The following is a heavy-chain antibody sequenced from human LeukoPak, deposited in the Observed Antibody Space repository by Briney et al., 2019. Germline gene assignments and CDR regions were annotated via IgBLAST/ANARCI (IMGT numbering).Heavy chain of an antibody. J-gene: IGHJ4*02. CDR2: IYYSGST. CDR3: ARGGYFGSVDY. D-gene: IGHD3-10*01. V-gene: IGHV4-59*01. CDR1: GGSISSYY. Sequence: SETLSLTCTVSGGSISSYYGSWIRHPPGKGLGWIGYIYYSGSTNYSPSLKSRVTISVDTSKNQFSLKLSSVTAADTAVYSCARGGYFGSVDYWGQGTLVTVSS.